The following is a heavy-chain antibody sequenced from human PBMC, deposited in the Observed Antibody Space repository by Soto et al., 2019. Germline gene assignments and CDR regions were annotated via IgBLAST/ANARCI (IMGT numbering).Heavy chain of an antibody. CDR3: VRESAASGPNWFDT. V-gene: IGHV4-4*07. Sequence: PSETLSLTCTVSGGSISSYYWTWIRQPSGKGLEWIGRIYTSGSTNYNPSLKSRVTMSVDTSKNQFSLKLSSVTAADTAVYYCVRESAASGPNWFDTWGPGTLVTVSS. CDR2: IYTSGST. D-gene: IGHD6-13*01. CDR1: GGSISSYY. J-gene: IGHJ5*02.